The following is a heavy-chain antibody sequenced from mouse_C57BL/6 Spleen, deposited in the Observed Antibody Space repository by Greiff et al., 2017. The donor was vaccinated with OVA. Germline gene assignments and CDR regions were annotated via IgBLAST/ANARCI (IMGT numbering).Heavy chain of an antibody. CDR3: ARHDHYAFDY. Sequence: EVKLMESGGDLVKPGGSLKLSCAASGFTFSSYGMSWVRQTPDKRLEWVATISSGGSYTYYPDSVKGRFTISRDNAKNTLYLQMSSLKSEDTAMYYCARHDHYAFDYWGQGTTLTVSS. CDR1: GFTFSSYG. CDR2: ISSGGSYT. J-gene: IGHJ2*01. V-gene: IGHV5-6*01. D-gene: IGHD1-2*01.